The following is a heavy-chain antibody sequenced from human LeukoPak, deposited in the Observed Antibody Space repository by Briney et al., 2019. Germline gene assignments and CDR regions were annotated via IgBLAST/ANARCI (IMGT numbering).Heavy chain of an antibody. J-gene: IGHJ6*03. D-gene: IGHD2-15*01. CDR3: ARGRSGDDYYYYYYMDV. V-gene: IGHV4-39*07. Sequence: GSLRLSCAASGFTFSSYSMNWVRQPPGKGLEWIGSIYYSGSTYYNPSLKSRVTISVDTSKNQFSLKLSSVTAADTAVHYCARGRSGDDYYYYYYMDVWGKGTTVTVSS. CDR1: GFTFSSYS. CDR2: IYYSGST.